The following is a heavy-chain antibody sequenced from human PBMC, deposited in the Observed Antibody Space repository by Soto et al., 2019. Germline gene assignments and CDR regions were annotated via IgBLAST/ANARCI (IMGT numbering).Heavy chain of an antibody. D-gene: IGHD2-21*02. CDR3: ARHDFYRSYVDV. CDR1: GASIDFTSSYY. CDR2: IFYSGST. J-gene: IGHJ6*03. Sequence: SETLSLTCTVSGASIDFTSSYYWGWIRQPPGKGLEWIGSIFYSGSTSYNPSLQSRVTISVDTSNNQFSLKLTSVTAADTAVYYCARHDFYRSYVDVWGKGTTVTVSS. V-gene: IGHV4-39*01.